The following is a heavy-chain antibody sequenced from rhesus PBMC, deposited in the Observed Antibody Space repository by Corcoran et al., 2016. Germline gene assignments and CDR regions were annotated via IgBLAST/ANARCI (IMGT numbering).Heavy chain of an antibody. V-gene: IGHV1S2*01. J-gene: IGHJ2*01. CDR2: INPYNGKT. CDR1: GYTFTDYY. CDR3: ARGPGYCTGSGCYADWYFDL. Sequence: QAQLVQSGAEVKKPGSSVKVSCKASGYTFTDYYMHWVRQAPRQGLEWMGCINPYNGKTKYAQKFQVRVTMTRDTSTSTAYMELSRLRSEDTAVYYCARGPGYCTGSGCYADWYFDLWGPGTPITISS. D-gene: IGHD2-21*01.